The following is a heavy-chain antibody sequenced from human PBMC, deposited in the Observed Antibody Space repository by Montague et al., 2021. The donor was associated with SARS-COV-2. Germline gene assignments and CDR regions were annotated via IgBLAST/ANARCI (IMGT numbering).Heavy chain of an antibody. D-gene: IGHD6-19*01. CDR1: GGSIRSKNFY. Sequence: SETLSLTCTVSGGSIRSKNFYWGWNRQSHGKGLEWIGYKYEGDNTYYNPYIKSSVSISLDTPNNQVSLKITSLTVADTAIYYCVTPGKTAVARQFDYWGPGILATVSS. CDR3: VTPGKTAVARQFDY. V-gene: IGHV4-39*07. CDR2: KYEGDNT. J-gene: IGHJ4*02.